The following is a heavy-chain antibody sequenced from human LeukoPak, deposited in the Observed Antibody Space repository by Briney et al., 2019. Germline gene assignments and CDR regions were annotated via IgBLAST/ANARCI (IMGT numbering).Heavy chain of an antibody. D-gene: IGHD3-10*02. V-gene: IGHV3-48*03. J-gene: IGHJ4*02. CDR2: INTGGRTI. CDR3: ARVGGGQGYVSDY. CDR1: GFTFSSYE. Sequence: GSLRLSCAASGFTFSSYEMNWVRQAPGKGLVWVSFINTGGRTIYYADSVKGRFTISRDNAKNSLYLQMNNLRAEDTAVYYCARVGGGQGYVSDYWGQGTLVTVSS.